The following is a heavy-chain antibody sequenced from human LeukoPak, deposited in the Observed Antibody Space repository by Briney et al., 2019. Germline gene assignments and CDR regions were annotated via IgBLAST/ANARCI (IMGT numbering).Heavy chain of an antibody. CDR2: IPYDGNNK. Sequence: GRSLRLSCAASGFSFSSYAMHWVRQAPGKGLEWVALIPYDGNNKYYADSVNGRFTISRDNSKNTLYLQMNSLRAEDTAVYYCAKLESYYYGFYYFDYWGRGTLVTVSS. CDR1: GFSFSSYA. V-gene: IGHV3-30-3*02. CDR3: AKLESYYYGFYYFDY. J-gene: IGHJ4*02. D-gene: IGHD3-10*01.